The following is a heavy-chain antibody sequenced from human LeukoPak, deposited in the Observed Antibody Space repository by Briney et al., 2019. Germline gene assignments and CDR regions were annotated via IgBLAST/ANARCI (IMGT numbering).Heavy chain of an antibody. D-gene: IGHD1-14*01. J-gene: IGHJ4*02. CDR2: MNSNGRIT. V-gene: IGHV3-74*01. CDR3: ASNPARTYYFDY. Sequence: PGGSLRLSCAASGFTFGSYWMHWVRQAPGQGLVWVSRMNSNGRITDYADSVKGRFTISRDNAKNSLYLQMNSLRAEDTAVYYCASNPARTYYFDYWGQGTLVTVSS. CDR1: GFTFGSYW.